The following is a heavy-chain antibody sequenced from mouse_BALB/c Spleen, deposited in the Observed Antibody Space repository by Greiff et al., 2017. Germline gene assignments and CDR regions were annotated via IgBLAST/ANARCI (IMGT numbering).Heavy chain of an antibody. D-gene: IGHD2-3*01. CDR2: INPSNGGT. CDR3: TREWLLRMDY. CDR1: GYTFTSYY. Sequence: VKVVESGAELVKPGASVKLSCKASGYTFTSYYMYWVKQRPGQGLEWIGEINPSNGGTNFNEKFKSKATLTVDKSSSTAYMQLSSLTSEDSAVYYCTREWLLRMDYWGQGTSVTVSS. V-gene: IGHV1S81*02. J-gene: IGHJ4*01.